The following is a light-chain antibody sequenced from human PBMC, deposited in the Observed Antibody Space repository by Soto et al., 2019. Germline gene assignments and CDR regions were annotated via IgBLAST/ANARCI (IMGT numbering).Light chain of an antibody. CDR2: EVS. J-gene: IGLJ2*01. V-gene: IGLV2-14*01. Sequence: QSALTQPASVSGSPGQSITISCTGTSSDVGDYNYVSWYQQYPGKAPKLMIYEVSNRPSGVSNRFSGSKSGNTASLTISGLQAEDEADYYCSSYTSSSTLVVVGGGTQLTVL. CDR1: SSDVGDYNY. CDR3: SSYTSSSTLVV.